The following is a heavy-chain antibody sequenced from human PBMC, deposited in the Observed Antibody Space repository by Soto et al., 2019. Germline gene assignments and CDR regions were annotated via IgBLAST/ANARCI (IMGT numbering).Heavy chain of an antibody. D-gene: IGHD4-17*01. CDR2: IYYSGST. V-gene: IGHV4-59*12. CDR1: GGSISSYY. Sequence: SETLSLTCTVSGGSISSYYWSWIRQPPGKGLEWIGYIYYSGSTNYNPSLKSRVTISVDTSKNQFSLKLTSVTAADTAVYYCASSAHYGASGAFDIWGQGTMVTVSS. J-gene: IGHJ3*02. CDR3: ASSAHYGASGAFDI.